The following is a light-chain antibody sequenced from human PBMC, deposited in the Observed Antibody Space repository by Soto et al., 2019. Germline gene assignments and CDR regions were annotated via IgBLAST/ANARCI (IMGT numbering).Light chain of an antibody. Sequence: DLQMTQYPSSLSASVGDRVPITCRASQSISSYLNWYQQKPGKAPKLLIYAASSLQSGVPSRFSGSGSGTDFTLTISSLQPEDFATYYCQQSYSTPITFGQGTRLEIK. CDR2: AAS. V-gene: IGKV1-39*01. CDR1: QSISSY. J-gene: IGKJ5*01. CDR3: QQSYSTPIT.